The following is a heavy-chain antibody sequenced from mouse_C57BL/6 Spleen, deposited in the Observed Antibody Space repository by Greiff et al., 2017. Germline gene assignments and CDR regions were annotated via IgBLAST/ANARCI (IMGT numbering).Heavy chain of an antibody. J-gene: IGHJ2*01. Sequence: EVQLVESGGGLVKPGGSLKLSCAASGFTFSDYGMHWVRQAPEKGLEWVAYISSGSSTIYYADTVQGRFTISRDNAKNTLFLQMTSLRSEDTAMYYCAREDYWGQGTTLTVSS. CDR2: ISSGSSTI. CDR1: GFTFSDYG. V-gene: IGHV5-17*01. CDR3: AREDY.